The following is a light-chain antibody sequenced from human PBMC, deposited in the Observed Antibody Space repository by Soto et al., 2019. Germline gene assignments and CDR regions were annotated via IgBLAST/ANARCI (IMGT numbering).Light chain of an antibody. Sequence: EVGMTQSPATLSVSPGERATLSCRASQSVSSNLAWYQQKPGQAPRLLIYAASTMATGIPDRFSGSGSGTDFTLTISRLEPEDFAVYHCQQYGSSPLITFGQGTRLEIK. J-gene: IGKJ5*01. CDR2: AAS. V-gene: IGKV3-20*01. CDR3: QQYGSSPLIT. CDR1: QSVSSN.